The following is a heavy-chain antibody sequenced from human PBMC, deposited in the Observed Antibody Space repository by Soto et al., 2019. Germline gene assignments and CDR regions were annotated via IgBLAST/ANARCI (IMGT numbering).Heavy chain of an antibody. CDR1: GDSISNYY. CDR2: IYHSGNT. D-gene: IGHD6-13*01. V-gene: IGHV4-59*01. J-gene: IGHJ4*02. CDR3: ARNQGIASSGPFDY. Sequence: SETLSLTCTVSGDSISNYYWSWIRQAPGKGLEWIGFIYHSGNTNYNPSLKSRVTMSIDTSKSQFSLKLNSVTAADTAVYYCARNQGIASSGPFDYWGPGTLVTVSS.